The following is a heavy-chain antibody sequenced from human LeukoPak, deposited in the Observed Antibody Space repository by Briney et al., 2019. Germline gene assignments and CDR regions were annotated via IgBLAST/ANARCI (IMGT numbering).Heavy chain of an antibody. V-gene: IGHV4-39*07. CDR2: IYYSGST. CDR1: GGSISSSSYY. D-gene: IGHD6-6*01. CDR3: ARGGGSSSLYYYYYMDV. Sequence: SETLSLTCTVSGGSISSSSYYWGWIRQPPGKGLEWIGSIYYSGSTYYNPSLKSRVTISVDTSKNQFSLKLSSVTAADTAVYYCARGGGSSSLYYYYYMDVWGKGTTVTVSS. J-gene: IGHJ6*03.